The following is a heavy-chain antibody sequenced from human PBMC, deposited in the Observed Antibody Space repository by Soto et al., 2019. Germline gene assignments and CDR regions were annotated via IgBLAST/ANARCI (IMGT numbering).Heavy chain of an antibody. J-gene: IGHJ3*02. D-gene: IGHD6-13*01. CDR1: GGTFNIYT. V-gene: IGHV1-69*02. CDR3: ALGSWSAETFDI. CDR2: IIPLLAIT. Sequence: QVQLVQSGAEVKKPGSSVKVSCKASGGTFNIYTIIWVRQAPGQGLEWMGRIIPLLAITNYAQRFQDRVTITADTSTSTAYMDLSSLTSEDTAVYYCALGSWSAETFDIWGPGTLVTVSS.